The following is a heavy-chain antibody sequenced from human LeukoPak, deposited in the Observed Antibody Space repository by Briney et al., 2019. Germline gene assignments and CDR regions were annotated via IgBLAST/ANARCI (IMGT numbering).Heavy chain of an antibody. J-gene: IGHJ6*02. Sequence: SETLSLTCAVSGGSISSRNWWSWVRQPPGKGLGWIGEIYHSGSINYNPSLKSRVTISVDKSKNQLSLRLTSVTAADTAVYYCARDNGAIRAYYYHGMDVWGQGPRSPSP. CDR3: ARDNGAIRAYYYHGMDV. V-gene: IGHV4-4*02. D-gene: IGHD2-8*01. CDR2: IYHSGSI. CDR1: GGSISSRNW.